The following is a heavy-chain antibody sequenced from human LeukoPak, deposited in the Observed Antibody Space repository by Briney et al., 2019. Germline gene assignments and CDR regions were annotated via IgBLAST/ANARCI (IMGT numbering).Heavy chain of an antibody. D-gene: IGHD5-12*01. Sequence: GGSLRLSCAASGFTFTNYAMSGVRQAPGKGLEWVSAISASGGTIYYADSVKGRFTISRDNSKNTLYLQMNSLRAEDTAVYYCAKEEGYDFAFFDYWGQGILVTVSS. J-gene: IGHJ4*02. V-gene: IGHV3-23*01. CDR2: ISASGGTI. CDR1: GFTFTNYA. CDR3: AKEEGYDFAFFDY.